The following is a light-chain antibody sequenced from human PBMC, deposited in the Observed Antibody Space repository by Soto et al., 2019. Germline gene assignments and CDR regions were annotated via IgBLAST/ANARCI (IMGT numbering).Light chain of an antibody. V-gene: IGKV3-15*01. CDR3: QQYKNWPPYT. Sequence: EIVMTQSPATLSVSPGERATLSCRASQSVSSNLAWYQQKPGQAPRLLIYGASTRATGIPARFSGSGSGTEFTLTISRLQSEDFAVYSCQQYKNWPPYTFGQGTKLEIK. CDR1: QSVSSN. J-gene: IGKJ2*01. CDR2: GAS.